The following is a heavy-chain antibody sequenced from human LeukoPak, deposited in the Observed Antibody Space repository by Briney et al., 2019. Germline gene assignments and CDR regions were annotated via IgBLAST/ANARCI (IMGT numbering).Heavy chain of an antibody. J-gene: IGHJ6*02. V-gene: IGHV3-11*03. CDR3: AKYSSSSNCYYGMDV. CDR1: GFTFSDYY. CDR2: ISGSSTHT. Sequence: PGGSLRLSCAASGFTFSDYYMNWIRQAPGKGLEWVSYISGSSTHTNYADSVKGRFTISRDNAKNSLYLQMNSLRAEDTAVYYSAKYSSSSNCYYGMDVWGQGTTVTVSS. D-gene: IGHD6-13*01.